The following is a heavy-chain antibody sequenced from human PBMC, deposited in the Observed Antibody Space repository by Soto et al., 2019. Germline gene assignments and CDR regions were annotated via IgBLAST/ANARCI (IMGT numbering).Heavy chain of an antibody. CDR1: GFTFSSYW. CDR3: GRGGSDSPMAPGY. D-gene: IGHD3-10*01. V-gene: IGHV3-74*01. Sequence: GSLRLSCASSGFTFSSYWMHWVRQAPGKGLVWVSCINPDGSATNYADSVKGRFTISRDNAKNTLYLQMNSLRAEDTAVFYCGRGGSDSPMAPGYWGQGTLVTVYS. J-gene: IGHJ4*02. CDR2: INPDGSAT.